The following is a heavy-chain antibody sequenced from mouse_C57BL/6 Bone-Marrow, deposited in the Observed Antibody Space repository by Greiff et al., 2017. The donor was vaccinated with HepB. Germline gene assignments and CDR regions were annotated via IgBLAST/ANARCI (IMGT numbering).Heavy chain of an antibody. J-gene: IGHJ2*01. V-gene: IGHV1-19*01. CDR1: GYTFTDYY. CDR2: INPYNGGT. D-gene: IGHD2-4*01. Sequence: EVQLVESGPVLVKPGASVKMSCKASGYTFTDYYMNWVKQSHGKSLEWIGVINPYNGGTSYNQKFKGKATLTVDKSSSTAYMDLNSLTSEDSAVYYCAREGYYDYYYFDYWGQGTTLTVSS. CDR3: AREGYYDYYYFDY.